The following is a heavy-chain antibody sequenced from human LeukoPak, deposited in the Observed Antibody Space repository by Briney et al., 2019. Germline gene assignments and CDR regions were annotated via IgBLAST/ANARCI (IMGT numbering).Heavy chain of an antibody. J-gene: IGHJ4*02. V-gene: IGHV3-23*01. CDR3: AKDENYVWGSYRFGN. Sequence: PGGSLRLSCAASGFTFSNYVMSWVRQAPGKGLEWVSAISGSGGSTYYADSVKGRFTISRDNSKNTLYLQMNSLGAEDTAVYYCAKDENYVWGSYRFGNWGQGTLVTVSS. D-gene: IGHD3-16*02. CDR2: ISGSGGST. CDR1: GFTFSNYV.